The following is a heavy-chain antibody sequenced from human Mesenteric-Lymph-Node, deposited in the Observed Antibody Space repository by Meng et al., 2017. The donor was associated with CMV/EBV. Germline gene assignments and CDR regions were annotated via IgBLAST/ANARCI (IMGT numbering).Heavy chain of an antibody. CDR1: GDSLDGFDT. D-gene: IGHD5/OR15-5a*01. J-gene: IGHJ4*02. Sequence: VPARVHLPGPLSRPCTVLGDSLDGFDTWACLRPPPGRVLEGIGIAHYRGRTSSGPSLGSRVTVSIDTSKNQFSLRLTSVTAADTALYYCARPFPSIVSQRLDPFGDWGQGTLVTVSS. V-gene: IGHV4-39*01. CDR2: AHYRGRT. CDR3: ARPFPSIVSQRLDPFGD.